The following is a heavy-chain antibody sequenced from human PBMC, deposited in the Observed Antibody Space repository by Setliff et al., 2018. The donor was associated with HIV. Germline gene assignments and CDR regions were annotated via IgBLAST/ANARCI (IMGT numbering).Heavy chain of an antibody. CDR2: IIPILGTA. CDR1: GGTFSNYA. J-gene: IGHJ6*03. CDR3: ARGSHPGSAEDYYYYYMDV. V-gene: IGHV1-69*05. D-gene: IGHD3-10*01. Sequence: SVKVSCKASGGTFSNYAINWVRQAPGQGLEWMVGIIPILGTANYAQKFQGRVTITTDESTSTAYMELSSLRSEDTAVYYCARGSHPGSAEDYYYYYMDVWGKGTTVTVSS.